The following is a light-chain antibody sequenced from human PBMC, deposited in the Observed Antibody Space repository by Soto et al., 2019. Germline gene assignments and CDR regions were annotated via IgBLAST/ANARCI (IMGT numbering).Light chain of an antibody. Sequence: QSALTQPASVSGSPGQSITISCTGTSSDVGGYNFVSWYQQNPGKTPKLMIYEVSNRPSGVSNRFSGSKSANTASLTISGLQAEDEADYYCSTYRSSSTPVIFGGGTKLTVL. J-gene: IGLJ2*01. CDR3: STYRSSSTPVI. CDR1: SSDVGGYNF. CDR2: EVS. V-gene: IGLV2-14*01.